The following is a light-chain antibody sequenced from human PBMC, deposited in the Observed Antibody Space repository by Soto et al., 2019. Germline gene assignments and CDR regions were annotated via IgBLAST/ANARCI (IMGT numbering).Light chain of an antibody. CDR1: SSDVGGYNY. J-gene: IGLJ1*01. CDR2: DVS. V-gene: IGLV2-8*01. Sequence: QSALTQPPSASGSPGQSVTISCTGTSSDVGGYNYVSWYQQHPGKAPKLMIYDVSKRPSGVPDRFSGSKSGNTASLTVSGLQAEDEDDYYCSSYAGTSIHYVFGTGTKLTVL. CDR3: SSYAGTSIHYV.